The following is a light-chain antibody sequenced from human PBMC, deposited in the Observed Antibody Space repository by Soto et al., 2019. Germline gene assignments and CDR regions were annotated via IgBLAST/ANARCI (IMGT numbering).Light chain of an antibody. Sequence: EIVLTQSPATLSLSPGERATLSCRASQSVGIYLGWFQQRPGQAPRLLIFDASNRAAGIPARFSGGGSGTDFTLTINSLEPEDFAVYYCQHRSTWPPAFGQGTRLDIK. CDR2: DAS. CDR3: QHRSTWPPA. V-gene: IGKV3-11*01. CDR1: QSVGIY. J-gene: IGKJ5*01.